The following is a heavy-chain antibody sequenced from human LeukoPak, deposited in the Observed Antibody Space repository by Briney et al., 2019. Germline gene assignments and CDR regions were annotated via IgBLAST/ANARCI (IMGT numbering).Heavy chain of an antibody. D-gene: IGHD1-26*01. V-gene: IGHV1-58*02. CDR2: IVVGSGNT. Sequence: SVKVSCKASGFTFTSSAMQWVRQARGQRLEWIGWIVVGSGNTNYAQKFQERVTITRDMSTSTAYMELSSLRSEDTAVYYCAADSLSGSRGSAFDIWGQGTMVTVSS. CDR1: GFTFTSSA. CDR3: AADSLSGSRGSAFDI. J-gene: IGHJ3*02.